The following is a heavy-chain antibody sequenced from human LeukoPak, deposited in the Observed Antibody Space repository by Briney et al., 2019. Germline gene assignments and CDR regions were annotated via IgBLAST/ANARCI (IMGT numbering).Heavy chain of an antibody. CDR3: ARLYYYDSSGTFDP. Sequence: GGSLRLSCTASGFTFSSYEMNWVRQAPGKGLEWVSYISSSGSTIYYADSVKGRFTISRDNAKNSLYLQMNSLRAEDTAVYYCARLYYYDSSGTFDPWGQGTLVTVSS. CDR2: ISSSGSTI. V-gene: IGHV3-48*03. J-gene: IGHJ5*02. D-gene: IGHD3-22*01. CDR1: GFTFSSYE.